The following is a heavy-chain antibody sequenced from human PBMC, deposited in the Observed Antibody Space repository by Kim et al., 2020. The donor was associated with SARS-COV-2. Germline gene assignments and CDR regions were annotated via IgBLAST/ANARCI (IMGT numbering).Heavy chain of an antibody. J-gene: IGHJ4*02. D-gene: IGHD3-10*01. CDR3: ARARYGSGSQVGDD. CDR2: INAGNGNT. CDR1: GYTFTSYA. V-gene: IGHV1-3*01. Sequence: ASVKVSCKASGYTFTSYAMHWLRQAPGQRLEWMGWINAGNGNTKYSQKFQGRVTITRDTSASTAYMELSSLRSEDTAVYYCARARYGSGSQVGDDWGQGTLVTVSS.